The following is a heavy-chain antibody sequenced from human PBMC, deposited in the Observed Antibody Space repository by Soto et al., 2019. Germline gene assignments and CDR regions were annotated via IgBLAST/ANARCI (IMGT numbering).Heavy chain of an antibody. CDR3: ARVGATVTSQALGFDH. J-gene: IGHJ4*02. V-gene: IGHV4-59*11. D-gene: IGHD4-17*01. Sequence: SETLSLTCTVSGGSISSHYWSWVRQPPGKGLEWIGYLYYTGSTNYNPSLKSQVTMSLDTSKNQFSLKLTSVTAADTAVYYCARVGATVTSQALGFDHWGQGTLVTVSS. CDR1: GGSISSHY. CDR2: LYYTGST.